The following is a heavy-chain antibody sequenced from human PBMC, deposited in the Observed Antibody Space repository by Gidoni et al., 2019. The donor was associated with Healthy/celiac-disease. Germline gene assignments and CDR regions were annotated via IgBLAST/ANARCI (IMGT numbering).Heavy chain of an antibody. J-gene: IGHJ4*02. D-gene: IGHD3-9*01. CDR2: IYYSGST. V-gene: IGHV4-39*07. CDR1: GGSISSSSYY. CDR3: ARERYLYYDILTGYSNNYGFDY. Sequence: QLQLQESGPGLVKPSETLSLTCTVSGGSISSSSYYWGWIRQPPGKGLEGIGIIYYSGSTYYNPSLKSRVTISVDTSKNQFSLKLSSVTAADTAVYYCARERYLYYDILTGYSNNYGFDYWGQGTLVTVSS.